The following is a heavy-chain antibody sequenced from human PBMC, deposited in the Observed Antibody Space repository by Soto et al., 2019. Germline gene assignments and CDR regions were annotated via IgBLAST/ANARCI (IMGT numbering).Heavy chain of an antibody. Sequence: ASVKVCCKVPGYTLTELSMHWVRQAPGKGLEWMGGFDPEDGETIYAQKFQGRVTMTEDTSTDTAYMELRSLRSDDTAVYYCARCSGGSCYYFDYWGQGTLVTVSS. D-gene: IGHD2-15*01. CDR1: GYTLTELS. V-gene: IGHV1-24*01. CDR3: ARCSGGSCYYFDY. CDR2: FDPEDGET. J-gene: IGHJ4*02.